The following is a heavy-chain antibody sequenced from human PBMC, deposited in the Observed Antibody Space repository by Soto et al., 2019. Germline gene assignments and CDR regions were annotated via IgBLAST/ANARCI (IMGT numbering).Heavy chain of an antibody. CDR2: IYPGDSDT. CDR1: GYSFTSNW. D-gene: IGHD6-13*01. Sequence: GESLKISCQGSGYSFTSNWIGWVRQMPGKGLEWLGIIYPGDSDTRYSPSFQGQVTISADKSISTAYLQWSSLKASDTAMYYCARVARDSSSWYAAYYYYYGRDVWGQGTTVTVS. J-gene: IGHJ6*02. V-gene: IGHV5-51*01. CDR3: ARVARDSSSWYAAYYYYYGRDV.